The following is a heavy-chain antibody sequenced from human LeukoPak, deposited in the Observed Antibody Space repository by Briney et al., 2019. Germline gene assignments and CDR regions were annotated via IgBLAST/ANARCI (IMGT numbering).Heavy chain of an antibody. CDR2: INHSGST. V-gene: IGHV4-34*01. J-gene: IGHJ4*02. Sequence: SETLSLTCAVYGGSFSGYYWSWIRQPPGKGLEWIGEINHSGSTNYNPSLKSRVTISVDTFKNQFSLKLSSVTAADTAVYYCARVRRVGWKIGYWGQGTLVTVSS. CDR1: GGSFSGYY. D-gene: IGHD1-1*01. CDR3: ARVRRVGWKIGY.